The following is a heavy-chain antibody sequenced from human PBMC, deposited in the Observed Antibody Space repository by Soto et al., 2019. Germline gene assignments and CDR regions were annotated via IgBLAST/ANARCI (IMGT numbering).Heavy chain of an antibody. Sequence: PGGSLRLSCAASGFTFSDHYMSWIRQAPGKGLQWVSYITSSGSSIYYADSVKGRFTISRDNAKNSLYLQMNSLRAEDTAMYYCARAMGGMTTVVTLPAMDVWGQGTMVTVS. J-gene: IGHJ6*02. CDR1: GFTFSDHY. V-gene: IGHV3-11*01. CDR2: ITSSGSSI. CDR3: ARAMGGMTTVVTLPAMDV. D-gene: IGHD4-17*01.